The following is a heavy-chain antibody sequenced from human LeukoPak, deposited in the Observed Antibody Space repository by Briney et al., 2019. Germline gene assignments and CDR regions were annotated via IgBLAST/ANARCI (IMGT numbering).Heavy chain of an antibody. J-gene: IGHJ4*02. CDR3: AKDIGITIFGVVII. V-gene: IGHV3-9*01. CDR2: ISWNSGSI. CDR1: GFTFDDYA. Sequence: PGGSLRLSCAASGFTFDDYAMHWVRQAPGKGLEWVSGISWNSGSIGYADSVKGRFTISRDNAKNSLYLQMSSLRAEDTALYYCAKDIGITIFGVVIIWGQGTLVTVSS. D-gene: IGHD3-3*01.